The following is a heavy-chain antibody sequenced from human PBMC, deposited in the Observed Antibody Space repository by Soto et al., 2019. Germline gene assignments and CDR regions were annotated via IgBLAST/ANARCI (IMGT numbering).Heavy chain of an antibody. CDR3: ARGAARPKRVHYYGMDV. CDR1: GGSFSGYY. Sequence: SETLSLTCAVYGGSFSGYYLSWIRQPPGTGLAWIGEINHSGSTNYNPALKSRVTISVDTSKNQFSLKLSSVTAADTAVYYCARGAARPKRVHYYGMDVWGQGTTVTVSS. CDR2: INHSGST. V-gene: IGHV4-34*01. D-gene: IGHD6-6*01. J-gene: IGHJ6*02.